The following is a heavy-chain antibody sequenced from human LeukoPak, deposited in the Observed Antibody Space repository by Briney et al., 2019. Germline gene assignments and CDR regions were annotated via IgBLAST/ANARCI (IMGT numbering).Heavy chain of an antibody. CDR2: ISGSGSST. J-gene: IGHJ4*02. V-gene: IGHV3-23*01. CDR1: GFTFSSYA. D-gene: IGHD6-19*01. CDR3: AKDGIAVAGTRRGYYFDY. Sequence: GGSLRLSCVASGFTFSSYAMSWVRQAPGKGLEWVSAISGSGSSTYYADSVKGRFTISRDNSKNTLYLQMNSLRAEDTAVYYCAKDGIAVAGTRRGYYFDYWGQGTLVTVSS.